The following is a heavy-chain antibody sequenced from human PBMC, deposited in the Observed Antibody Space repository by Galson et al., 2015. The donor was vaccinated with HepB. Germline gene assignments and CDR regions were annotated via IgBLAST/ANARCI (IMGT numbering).Heavy chain of an antibody. CDR1: GYTLTELP. CDR3: ATAPDCSGGSCYLDAFDI. D-gene: IGHD2-15*01. Sequence: SVKVSCKVSGYTLTELPMHWVRQAPGKGLEWMGGFDPEDGETIYAQKFQGRVTMTEDTSTDTAYMELSSLRSEDTAVYYCATAPDCSGGSCYLDAFDIWGQGTMVTVSS. J-gene: IGHJ3*02. CDR2: FDPEDGET. V-gene: IGHV1-24*01.